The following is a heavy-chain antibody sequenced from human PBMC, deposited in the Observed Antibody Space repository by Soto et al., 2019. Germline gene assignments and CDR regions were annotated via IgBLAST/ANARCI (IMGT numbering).Heavy chain of an antibody. CDR3: ARGLASGSYSIGY. V-gene: IGHV3-21*01. Sequence: PGGSLRLSCAASGFTFSSYSMNWVRQAPGKGLEWVSSISSSSSYIYYADSVKGRFTISRDNAKNSLYLQMNSLRAEDTAVYYCARGLASGSYSIGYWGQRTLVTVSS. CDR1: GFTFSSYS. CDR2: ISSSSSYI. D-gene: IGHD3-10*01. J-gene: IGHJ4*02.